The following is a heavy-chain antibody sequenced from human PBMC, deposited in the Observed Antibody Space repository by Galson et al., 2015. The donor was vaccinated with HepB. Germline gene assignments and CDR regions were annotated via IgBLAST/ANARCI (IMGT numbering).Heavy chain of an antibody. CDR2: ISCGGCST. D-gene: IGHD6-25*01. CDR1: GFTFSTYA. J-gene: IGHJ4*02. CDR3: AKAPRLGAIDV. V-gene: IGHV3-23*01. Sequence: SLRLSCAASGFTFSTYAMSWVRQAPGKGLEWVSDISCGGCSTYYADSVKGRFTISRDNSKSTLYLQMSSLRAEDTALYYCAKAPRLGAIDVWGQGTMVTVSS.